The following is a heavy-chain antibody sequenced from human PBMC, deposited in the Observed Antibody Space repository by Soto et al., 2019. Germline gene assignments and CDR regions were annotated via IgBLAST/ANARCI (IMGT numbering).Heavy chain of an antibody. D-gene: IGHD1-26*01. CDR1: GFTFSSYW. J-gene: IGHJ4*02. CDR2: INSDGSST. V-gene: IGHV3-74*01. Sequence: EVQLVESGGGLVQPGGSLRLSCAASGFTFSSYWMHWVRQTPGKGLVWVSRINSDGSSTSYADFVKGRFTISRDNAKKTLYLQMNSLRAEDTAVYHCVRYSGSYAFDYWGQGTLVTVSS. CDR3: VRYSGSYAFDY.